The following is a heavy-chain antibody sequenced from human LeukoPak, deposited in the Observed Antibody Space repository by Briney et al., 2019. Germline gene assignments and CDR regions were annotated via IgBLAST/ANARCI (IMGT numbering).Heavy chain of an antibody. Sequence: SETLSLTCTVSGGSISSYYWSWLRQPPGKGLEWIGHIYYSGSTNYNPSLKSRVTISVDTSKNQFSLKLSSVTAADTAVYYCARDSAPVTGYFDYWGQGTLVSVSS. CDR1: GGSISSYY. V-gene: IGHV4-59*01. CDR2: IYYSGST. J-gene: IGHJ4*02. CDR3: ARDSAPVTGYFDY. D-gene: IGHD3-16*01.